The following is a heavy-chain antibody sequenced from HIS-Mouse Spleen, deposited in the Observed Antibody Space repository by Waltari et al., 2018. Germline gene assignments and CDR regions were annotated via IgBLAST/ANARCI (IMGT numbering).Heavy chain of an antibody. CDR1: GGSISSSSYY. V-gene: IGHV4-39*07. CDR3: AREIPYSSSWYDWYFDL. J-gene: IGHJ2*01. Sequence: QLQLQESGPGLVKPSETLSLTCTVSGGSISSSSYYWGWIRQPQGKGLAWIGRIYYSGSTYYNPSLKSRVTISVETSKNQFSLKLSSVTAADTAVYYCAREIPYSSSWYDWYFDLWGRGTLVTVSS. D-gene: IGHD6-13*01. CDR2: IYYSGST.